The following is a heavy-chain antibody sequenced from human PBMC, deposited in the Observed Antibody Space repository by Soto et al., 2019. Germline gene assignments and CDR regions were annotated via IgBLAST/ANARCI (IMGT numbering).Heavy chain of an antibody. J-gene: IGHJ6*02. CDR2: ISAYNGNT. Sequence: GASVKVSCKASGYTFTSYGISWVRQAPGQGLEWMGWISAYNGNTNYAQKLQGRVTMTTDTSTSTAYMELRSLRSDDTAVYYCAREGYSGGSCYYYYGMDVWGQGTTVTVSS. V-gene: IGHV1-18*04. CDR3: AREGYSGGSCYYYYGMDV. CDR1: GYTFTSYG. D-gene: IGHD2-15*01.